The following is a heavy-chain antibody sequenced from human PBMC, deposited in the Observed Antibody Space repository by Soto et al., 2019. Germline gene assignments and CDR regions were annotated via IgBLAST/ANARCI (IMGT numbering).Heavy chain of an antibody. CDR2: IVPITGMT. J-gene: IGHJ4*02. D-gene: IGHD2-15*01. Sequence: QVQLVQSGAEVKKPGSSVRVSCTPSGGTFSSYTISWVRQAPGQGLEWMGRIVPITGMTRYAQKFQGRLTVPAVTSTTTAYLERSSMTSEDSAVYFCSRGVASLVDSWGQGTQVTVSS. V-gene: IGHV1-69*02. CDR3: SRGVASLVDS. CDR1: GGTFSSYT.